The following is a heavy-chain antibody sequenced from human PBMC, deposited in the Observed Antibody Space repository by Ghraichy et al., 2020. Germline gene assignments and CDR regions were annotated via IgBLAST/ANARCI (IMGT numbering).Heavy chain of an antibody. D-gene: IGHD1-26*01. CDR1: GGSISSYY. V-gene: IGHV4-59*01. J-gene: IGHJ6*02. Sequence: SETLSLTCTVSGGSISSYYWSWIRQPPGKGLEWIGYIYYSGSTNYNPSLKSRVTISVDTSKNQFSLKLSSVTAADTAGYYCARGEERSLESGRAYYYYYGMDVWGQGTTVTVSS. CDR3: ARGEERSLESGRAYYYYYGMDV. CDR2: IYYSGST.